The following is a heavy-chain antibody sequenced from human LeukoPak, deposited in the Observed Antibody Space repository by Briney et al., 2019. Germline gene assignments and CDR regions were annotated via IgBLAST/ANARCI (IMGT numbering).Heavy chain of an antibody. D-gene: IGHD3-3*01. J-gene: IGHJ4*02. Sequence: PGGSLRLSCAASGFNFSIYNMNWVRQAPGKGLEWVSFISSSSSSIYYADSVKGRFTIYRDNAKNSLYLQMNSLRAEDTAVYYCAKDQLDTIFGVASGGYWGQGTLVTVSS. V-gene: IGHV3-48*01. CDR3: AKDQLDTIFGVASGGY. CDR2: ISSSSSSI. CDR1: GFNFSIYN.